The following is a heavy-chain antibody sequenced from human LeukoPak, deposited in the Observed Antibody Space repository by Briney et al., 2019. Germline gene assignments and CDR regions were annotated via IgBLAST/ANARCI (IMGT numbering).Heavy chain of an antibody. D-gene: IGHD3-16*02. CDR1: GFTFSGSA. V-gene: IGHV3-23*01. CDR2: ISYSGANS. CDR3: ARDMQLST. Sequence: GGSLRLSCAASGFTFSGSAMSWVRQAPGEGLGWVSLISYSGANSYYTDSVRGRFTISRDNSKDTLFLQMNSLRAEDTAIYYCARDMQLSTGGLGTMVTVSS. J-gene: IGHJ3*01.